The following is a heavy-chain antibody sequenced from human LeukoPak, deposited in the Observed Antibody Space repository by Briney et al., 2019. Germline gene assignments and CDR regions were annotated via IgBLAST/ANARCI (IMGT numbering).Heavy chain of an antibody. Sequence: GGSLRLSCAASGFTFSSYSMNWVRQAPWKGLEWVSYVSSSSSTIYYADSVKGRFTISRDNAKNSLYLQMNSLRAEDTAVYYCARDQGEQLASLYDAFDIWGQGTMVTVSS. D-gene: IGHD6-6*01. CDR1: GFTFSSYS. J-gene: IGHJ3*02. CDR2: VSSSSSTI. V-gene: IGHV3-48*01. CDR3: ARDQGEQLASLYDAFDI.